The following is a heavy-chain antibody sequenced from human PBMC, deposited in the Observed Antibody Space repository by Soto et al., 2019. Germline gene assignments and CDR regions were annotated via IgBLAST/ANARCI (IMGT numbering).Heavy chain of an antibody. D-gene: IGHD6-6*01. CDR3: ARASIAARLYNWFDP. J-gene: IGHJ5*02. Sequence: PGESLKISCKGSGYSFTSYWSGWVRQMPGKDLERMGIIYPGDSDTRYSPSFQGQVTISADKSISTAYLQWSSLKASDTAMYYCARASIAARLYNWFDPWGQGTLVTVSS. V-gene: IGHV5-51*01. CDR2: IYPGDSDT. CDR1: GYSFTSYW.